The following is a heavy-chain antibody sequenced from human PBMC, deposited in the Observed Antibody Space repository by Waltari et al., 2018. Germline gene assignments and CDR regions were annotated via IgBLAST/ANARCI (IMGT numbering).Heavy chain of an antibody. CDR1: GLTFSGYE. V-gene: IGHV3-48*03. CDR2: SSSSGNTI. CDR3: ARRPYYYHGMDV. J-gene: IGHJ6*02. Sequence: EVLLVESGGGLVQPGGSLRLSCTAYGLTFSGYEMNWVRQAPGKVLEWGSYSSSSGNTIYYADSVKARFTTSRDNAKNSLYLQMNSLRVDDTAVYYCARRPYYYHGMDVWGQGTTVTVSS.